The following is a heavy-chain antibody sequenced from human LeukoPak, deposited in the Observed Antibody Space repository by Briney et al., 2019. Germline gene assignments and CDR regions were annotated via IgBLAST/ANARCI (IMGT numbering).Heavy chain of an antibody. J-gene: IGHJ3*02. Sequence: PGGSLRLSCAASGFTFSSHAMHWVRQAPGKGLEWVALISYDETNTYYADSVKGRFTISRDNSKNALYLQMNSLRAEDTAVYYCARDVTYYDFWSAYYAGDAFDIWGHGTMVTVSS. D-gene: IGHD3-3*01. CDR2: ISYDETNT. CDR1: GFTFSSHA. V-gene: IGHV3-30-3*01. CDR3: ARDVTYYDFWSAYYAGDAFDI.